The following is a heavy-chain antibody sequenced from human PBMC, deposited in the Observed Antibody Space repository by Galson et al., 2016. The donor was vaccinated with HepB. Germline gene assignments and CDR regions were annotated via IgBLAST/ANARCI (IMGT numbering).Heavy chain of an antibody. V-gene: IGHV4-39*01. D-gene: IGHD1-1*01. J-gene: IGHJ5*02. Sequence: SETLSLTCTVSGDSMSSSRHYWGWIRQPPGKGLEWVAFIFYSGSTYYNPSLQSRVTISVDTSKNQFSLSLRSLTASDTAVYYCARRIPRGTAAFGWFDPWGQGTLVTVSS. CDR1: GDSMSSSRHY. CDR3: ARRIPRGTAAFGWFDP. CDR2: IFYSGST.